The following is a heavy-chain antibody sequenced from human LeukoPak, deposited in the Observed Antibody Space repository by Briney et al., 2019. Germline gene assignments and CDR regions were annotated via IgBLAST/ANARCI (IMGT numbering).Heavy chain of an antibody. Sequence: ASVKVSCKASGYTFTNYGITWVRQAPGQGLEWMGWISAYNGNTNYAQKLQGRVTMTTDTSTSTAYMELRSLRSDDTAVYYCARSPYYDLTAFDIWGQGTMVTVSS. V-gene: IGHV1-18*01. J-gene: IGHJ3*02. CDR3: ARSPYYDLTAFDI. D-gene: IGHD3-3*01. CDR1: GYTFTNYG. CDR2: ISAYNGNT.